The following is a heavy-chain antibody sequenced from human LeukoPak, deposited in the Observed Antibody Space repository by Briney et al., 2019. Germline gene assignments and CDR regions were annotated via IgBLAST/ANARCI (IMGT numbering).Heavy chain of an antibody. J-gene: IGHJ4*02. D-gene: IGHD4-17*01. V-gene: IGHV1-69*04. Sequence: GASVKVSCKASGYTFTSYDINWVRQAPGQGLEWMGRIIPILGIANYAQKFQGRVTITADKSTSTAYMELSSLRSEDTAVYYCARDGGGTTVTDFDYWGQGTLVTVSS. CDR1: GYTFTSYD. CDR2: IIPILGIA. CDR3: ARDGGGTTVTDFDY.